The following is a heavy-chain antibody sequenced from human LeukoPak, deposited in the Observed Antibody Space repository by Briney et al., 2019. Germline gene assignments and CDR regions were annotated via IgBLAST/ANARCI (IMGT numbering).Heavy chain of an antibody. V-gene: IGHV4-4*07. J-gene: IGHJ4*02. CDR1: GDSISSYY. Sequence: SETLSLTCTVSGDSISSYYWRWIRQPAGKGLEWIGRIHPSGSTNYNPSLKSRVTLSVDTSKNEFSLKLSSVTAADTAVYYCARGPPPDLDYWGRGTLVTVSS. CDR3: ARGPPPDLDY. CDR2: IHPSGST.